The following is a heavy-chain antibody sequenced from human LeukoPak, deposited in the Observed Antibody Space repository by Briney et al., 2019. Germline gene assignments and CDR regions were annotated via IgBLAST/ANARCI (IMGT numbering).Heavy chain of an antibody. CDR3: LRSHGAY. D-gene: IGHD3-10*01. CDR1: GGSISSSVYL. CDR2: IHYSGST. J-gene: IGHJ4*02. Sequence: SETLSLTCTVFGGSISSSVYLWAWVRQSPGKGLELIGGIHYSGSTYYNPSLKSRVPIAVDTSKNRFSLNLRSVTAADTAVYYCLRSHGAYWGQGTLVTVSS. V-gene: IGHV4-39*01.